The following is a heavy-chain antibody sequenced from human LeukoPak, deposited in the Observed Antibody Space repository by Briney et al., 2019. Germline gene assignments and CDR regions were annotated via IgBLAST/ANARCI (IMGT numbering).Heavy chain of an antibody. CDR1: GGSISSYY. CDR2: IYHSGST. D-gene: IGHD1-7*01. J-gene: IGHJ5*02. Sequence: SETLSLTCTVSGGSISSYYWSWIRQPAGKGLEWIGSIYHSGSTYYNPSLKSRVTISVDTSKNQFSLQLRFVTAADTAVFYCARLLTGTNPNNWFDPWGQGTLVTVSS. V-gene: IGHV4-59*08. CDR3: ARLLTGTNPNNWFDP.